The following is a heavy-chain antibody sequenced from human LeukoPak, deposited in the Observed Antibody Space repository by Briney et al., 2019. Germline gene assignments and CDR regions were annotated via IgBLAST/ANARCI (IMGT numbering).Heavy chain of an antibody. CDR3: AKDRSSTDYYYMDV. Sequence: TGGSLRLSCAASGFTFSTYWMTWVRQAPGKGLESVANINQDGSEKYYVDSVKGRFTISRDNAKNSLYLQMNSLRAEDTAVYYCAKDRSSTDYYYMDVWGKGTTVTVSS. D-gene: IGHD2-2*01. CDR1: GFTFSTYW. CDR2: INQDGSEK. J-gene: IGHJ6*03. V-gene: IGHV3-7*01.